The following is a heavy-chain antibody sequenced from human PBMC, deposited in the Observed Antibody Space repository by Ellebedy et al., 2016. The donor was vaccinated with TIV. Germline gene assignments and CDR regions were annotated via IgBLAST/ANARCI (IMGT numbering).Heavy chain of an antibody. V-gene: IGHV3-23*01. J-gene: IGHJ4*02. Sequence: GGSLRLSXAASGFTFSNYAVGWVRQAPGKGLEWVSGISANGGATYYADSVKGRFTISRDNSKNTLCLQMNSLRAEDTAVYYCAKTPGVSLRFDYWGQGALVTVSS. CDR1: GFTFSNYA. CDR2: ISANGGAT. D-gene: IGHD1-14*01. CDR3: AKTPGVSLRFDY.